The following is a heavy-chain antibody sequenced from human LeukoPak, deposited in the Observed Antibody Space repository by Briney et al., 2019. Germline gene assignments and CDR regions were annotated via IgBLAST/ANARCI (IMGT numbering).Heavy chain of an antibody. J-gene: IGHJ4*02. CDR3: ATGYTYDYSLY. CDR2: FDPEDGAR. D-gene: IGHD5-18*01. V-gene: IGHV1-24*01. CDR1: GDTVTGFS. Sequence: ASVKVSCKVSGDTVTGFSIHWVRQAPGHRLEWMGGFDPEDGARIFAQKFQGRVTITEDTSTDTAYMDLSSLRSEDTAVYYCATGYTYDYSLYWGQGTLVTVSS.